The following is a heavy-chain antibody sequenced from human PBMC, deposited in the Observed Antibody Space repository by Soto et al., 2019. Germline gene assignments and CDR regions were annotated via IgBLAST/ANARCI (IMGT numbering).Heavy chain of an antibody. V-gene: IGHV1-3*01. J-gene: IGHJ2*01. CDR3: RRGYYDFWSGYYTAGRYFDL. CDR1: GYTFTTHT. Sequence: ASVKVSCKASGYTFTTHTIIWVRQAPGQRLEWVGWIKAANGNTKFSQKFQGRVTITRDTSATTANKKMGSLRSEDTAEYYCRRGYYDFWSGYYTAGRYFDLWGRGTLVTVSS. CDR2: IKAANGNT. D-gene: IGHD3-3*01.